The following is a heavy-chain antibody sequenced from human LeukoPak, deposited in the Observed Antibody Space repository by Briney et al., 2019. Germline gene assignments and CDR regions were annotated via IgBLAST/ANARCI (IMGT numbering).Heavy chain of an antibody. J-gene: IGHJ3*02. CDR2: ISGDGGST. D-gene: IGHD3-22*01. Sequence: AGSLRLSCAASGFTFDDYAMHWVRQAPGKGLEWVSLISGDGGSTYYADSVKGRFTISRDNSKNSLYLQMNSLRTEDTALYYCAKSLESLYYDSTSDAFDIWGQGTMVTVSS. CDR3: AKSLESLYYDSTSDAFDI. CDR1: GFTFDDYA. V-gene: IGHV3-43*02.